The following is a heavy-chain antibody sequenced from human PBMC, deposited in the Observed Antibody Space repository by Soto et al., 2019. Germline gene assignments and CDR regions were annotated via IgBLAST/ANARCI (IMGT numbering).Heavy chain of an antibody. Sequence: PVVSLRLSCAASGFTFSSYGMHWVRQAPGKGLEWVAVIWYDGSNKYYADSVKGRFTISRDNSKNTLYLQMNSLRAEDTAVYYCARVYDSSGPLDYWGQGTLVTVSS. CDR1: GFTFSSYG. V-gene: IGHV3-33*01. CDR3: ARVYDSSGPLDY. J-gene: IGHJ4*02. CDR2: IWYDGSNK. D-gene: IGHD3-22*01.